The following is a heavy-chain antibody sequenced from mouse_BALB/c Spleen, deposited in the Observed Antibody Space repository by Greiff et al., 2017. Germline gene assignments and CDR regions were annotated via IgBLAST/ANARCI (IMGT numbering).Heavy chain of an antibody. CDR3: VRRGDDGYPWFAY. D-gene: IGHD2-3*01. J-gene: IGHJ3*01. Sequence: EVQGVESGGGLVQPKGSLKLSCAASGFTFNTYAMNWVRQAPGKGLEWVARIRSKSNNYATYYADSVKDRFTISRDDSQSMLYLQMNNLKTEDTAMYYCVRRGDDGYPWFAYWGQGTLVTVSA. CDR1: GFTFNTYA. V-gene: IGHV10-1*02. CDR2: IRSKSNNYAT.